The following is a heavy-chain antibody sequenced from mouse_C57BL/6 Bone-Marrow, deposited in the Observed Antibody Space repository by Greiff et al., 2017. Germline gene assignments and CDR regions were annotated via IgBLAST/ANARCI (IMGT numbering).Heavy chain of an antibody. V-gene: IGHV2-2*01. CDR2: IWSGGST. J-gene: IGHJ4*01. CDR3: ARNFYYGSSYGYAMDY. CDR1: GFSLTSYG. D-gene: IGHD1-1*01. Sequence: VQLQQSGPGLVQPSQSLSITCTVSGFSLTSYGVHWVRQSPGKGLEWLGVIWSGGSTDYNAAFISRLSIIKDNSKSQVFFKMNSLQADDTAIYYCARNFYYGSSYGYAMDYWGQGTSVTVSS.